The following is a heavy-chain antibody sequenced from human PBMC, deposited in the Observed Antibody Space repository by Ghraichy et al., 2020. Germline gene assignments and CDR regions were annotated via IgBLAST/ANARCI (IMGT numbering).Heavy chain of an antibody. Sequence: GGSLRLSCAASGFTFSSYWMSWVRQVPGKGLEWVANIKQDGSEKYYVDSVKGRFIISRDNAKNSLHLQMNSLRAEDTAVYYCARVKYSVGTFDLWGQGTMVTVSS. CDR1: GFTFSSYW. D-gene: IGHD5/OR15-5a*01. V-gene: IGHV3-7*04. CDR2: IKQDGSEK. CDR3: ARVKYSVGTFDL. J-gene: IGHJ3*01.